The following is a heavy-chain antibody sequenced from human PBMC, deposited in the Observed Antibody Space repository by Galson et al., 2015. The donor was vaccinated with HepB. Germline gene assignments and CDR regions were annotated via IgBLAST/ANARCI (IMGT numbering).Heavy chain of an antibody. CDR2: VYFTGNT. V-gene: IGHV4-4*07. J-gene: IGHJ4*02. CDR1: GASISSHY. CDR3: ARDNSNWFFDY. Sequence: ETLSLTCTVSGASISSHYWNWIRQPAGKGLEWIGRVYFTGNTNYNPSLESRVTMSVDTSKNQFSLKLSSVTAADTAVYYCARDNSNWFFDYWGQGTLVTVSS. D-gene: IGHD2/OR15-2a*01.